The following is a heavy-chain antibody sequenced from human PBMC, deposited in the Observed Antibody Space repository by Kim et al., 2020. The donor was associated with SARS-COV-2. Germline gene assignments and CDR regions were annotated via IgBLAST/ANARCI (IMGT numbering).Heavy chain of an antibody. CDR3: ARQDRRFGELLRNWFDP. CDR2: IYPGDSDT. V-gene: IGHV5-51*01. D-gene: IGHD3-10*01. Sequence: GESLKISCKGSGYSFTSYWIGWVRQMPGKGLEWMGIIYPGDSDTRYSPSFQGQVTISADKSISTAYLQWSSLKASDTAMYYCARQDRRFGELLRNWFDPWGQGTLVTVSS. CDR1: GYSFTSYW. J-gene: IGHJ5*02.